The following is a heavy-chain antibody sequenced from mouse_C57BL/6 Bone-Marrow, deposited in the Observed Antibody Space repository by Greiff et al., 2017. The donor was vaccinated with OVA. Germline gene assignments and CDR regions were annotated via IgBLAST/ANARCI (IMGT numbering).Heavy chain of an antibody. D-gene: IGHD2-1*01. Sequence: EVKVEESGGGLVQPGGSMKLSCVASGFTFSNYWMNWVRQSPEKGLEWVAQIRLKSDNYATHYAKSVKGRFTISRDDSKSSVYLQMNNLRAEDTGIYYCTGDYGNYFDYWGQGTTLTVSS. CDR2: IRLKSDNYAT. CDR1: GFTFSNYW. CDR3: TGDYGNYFDY. J-gene: IGHJ2*01. V-gene: IGHV6-3*01.